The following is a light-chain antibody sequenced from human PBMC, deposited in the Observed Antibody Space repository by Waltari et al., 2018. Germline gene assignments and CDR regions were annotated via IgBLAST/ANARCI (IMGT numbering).Light chain of an antibody. Sequence: DIQVTQSPSSLSTSVGDRVTITCRASQSISTYVNWYQQKPGKAPKLLIYGASTLQSGVPSRFRGSGSGAYFTLTISNLQREDFATYYCQQSYSTPPTFGGGTKVEI. CDR3: QQSYSTPPT. V-gene: IGKV1-39*01. CDR1: QSISTY. J-gene: IGKJ4*01. CDR2: GAS.